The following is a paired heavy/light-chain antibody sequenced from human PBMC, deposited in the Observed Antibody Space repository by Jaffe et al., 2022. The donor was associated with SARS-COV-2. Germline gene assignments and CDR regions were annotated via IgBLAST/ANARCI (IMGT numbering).Heavy chain of an antibody. CDR2: IYTGGSP. CDR1: GDSISSYS. V-gene: IGHV4-4*07. D-gene: IGHD6-19*01. Sequence: QVQLQESGPGLVKSSETLSLTCTVAGDSISSYSWTWIRQSAGKGLEWIGRIYTGGSPNNNPSLKSRVSMSVDTSKNQFSLKLSSVTAADTAVYFCAREFCIGSGSHRCYYFYGMDVWGRGTTVTVSS. CDR3: AREFCIGSGSHRCYYFYGMDV. J-gene: IGHJ6*02.
Light chain of an antibody. Sequence: DIQLTQSPSFLSASVGDRVTITCRASQGISSYLAWYQQKPGKAPKLLIYGASTLQSGVPSRFSGSGSGTEFTLTISSLQPEDFATYYCQQLNSYPFTFGGGTRVEIK. J-gene: IGKJ4*01. V-gene: IGKV1-9*01. CDR1: QGISSY. CDR3: QQLNSYPFT. CDR2: GAS.